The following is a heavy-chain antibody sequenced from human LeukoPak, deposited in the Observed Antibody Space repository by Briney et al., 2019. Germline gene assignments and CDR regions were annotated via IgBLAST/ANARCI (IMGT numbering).Heavy chain of an antibody. J-gene: IGHJ4*02. CDR1: RFTFSNYA. CDR3: AKDRAPITVFGVAPTASFDY. D-gene: IGHD3-3*01. Sequence: PGGSLRLSCAASRFTFSNYAMSWVRQAPGKGLEWVSAISVGGDTYYADSVRGRFTISGDSSKSTLYLQMNSLRAEDTAIYYCAKDRAPITVFGVAPTASFDYWGQGTLVTVSS. V-gene: IGHV3-23*01. CDR2: ISVGGDT.